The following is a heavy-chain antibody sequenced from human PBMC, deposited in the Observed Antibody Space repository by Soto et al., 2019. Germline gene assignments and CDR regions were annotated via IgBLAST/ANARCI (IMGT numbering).Heavy chain of an antibody. Sequence: SERLAIGCAVCGGSIGNVDLGGIRPPPGKGLEWIGYIYNSGARNYHPSLKSRVIMSVDTSRTRFTLEVTSVTAADSAVYYCASDPLESASGSSWVQGTLVTVSS. J-gene: IGHJ4*02. V-gene: IGHV4-4*09. CDR2: IYNSGAR. D-gene: IGHD3-16*01. CDR1: GGSIGNVD. CDR3: ASDPLESASGSS.